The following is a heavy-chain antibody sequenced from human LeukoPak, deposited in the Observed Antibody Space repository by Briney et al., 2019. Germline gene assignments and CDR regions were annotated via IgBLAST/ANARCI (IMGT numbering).Heavy chain of an antibody. CDR3: ARDWEIGYFDY. CDR1: GGTFSSYA. CDR2: IIPIFGTA. Sequence: ASVKVSCKASGGTFSSYAISWVRQAPGQGLEWMGRIIPIFGTANYAQKFQGRVTITTDESTSTAYMKLSRLRSEDTAVYYCARDWEIGYFDYWGHGTLVTVSS. D-gene: IGHD1-26*01. J-gene: IGHJ4*01. V-gene: IGHV1-69*05.